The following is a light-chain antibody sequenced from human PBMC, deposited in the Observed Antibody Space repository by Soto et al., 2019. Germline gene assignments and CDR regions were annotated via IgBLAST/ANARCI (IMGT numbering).Light chain of an antibody. CDR2: GAS. CDR3: QQYHNWPPQYT. Sequence: EIVMTQSPASLSVSPGDGATLSCRASQSVASNVAWYQQKPGQSPRLLIHGASTRAVGGPARFSGSGSGTDFTLTINSLQSEDFAVYYCQQYHNWPPQYTFGQGTKLQIK. J-gene: IGKJ2*01. V-gene: IGKV3-15*01. CDR1: QSVASN.